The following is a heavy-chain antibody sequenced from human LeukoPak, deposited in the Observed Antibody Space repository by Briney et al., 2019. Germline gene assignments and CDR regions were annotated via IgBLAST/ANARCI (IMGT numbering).Heavy chain of an antibody. CDR2: ISSSSSYI. Sequence: PEGSLRLSCAASGFTFSSYSMNWVRQAPGKGLEWVSSISSSSSYIYYADSVKGRFTISRDNVKNSLYLQMNSLRAEDTAVYYCASPHPGHDAFDIWGQGTMVTVSS. CDR1: GFTFSSYS. J-gene: IGHJ3*02. V-gene: IGHV3-21*01. CDR3: ASPHPGHDAFDI.